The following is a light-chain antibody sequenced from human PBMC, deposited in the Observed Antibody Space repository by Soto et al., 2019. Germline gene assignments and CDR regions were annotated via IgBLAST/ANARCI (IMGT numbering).Light chain of an antibody. Sequence: DIQMTQSPSTLSASVGDRVTINCRARQSISMWAAWYQQKSGKAPKLLIYDAAKLESGVPSRFSVSGYGTEFTLTISRLQPYDFATYYCQQYRSFSPLTFGGGTKGESK. CDR2: DAA. V-gene: IGKV1-5*01. J-gene: IGKJ4*01. CDR1: QSISMW. CDR3: QQYRSFSPLT.